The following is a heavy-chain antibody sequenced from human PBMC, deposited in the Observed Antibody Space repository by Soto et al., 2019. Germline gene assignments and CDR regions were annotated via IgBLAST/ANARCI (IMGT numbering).Heavy chain of an antibody. CDR1: GFTFSNYW. Sequence: EVQLVESGGGLVQHGGSLRLSCVASGFTFSNYWIHWVRQAPGKGLVWVSRINGDGSSTNYADSVKGQFTISRDNAKNTVYLQMNSLRVEDTAVYYCARGARNYYYFDCWGQGTLVTVSS. J-gene: IGHJ4*02. CDR3: ARGARNYYYFDC. D-gene: IGHD1-7*01. V-gene: IGHV3-74*01. CDR2: INGDGSST.